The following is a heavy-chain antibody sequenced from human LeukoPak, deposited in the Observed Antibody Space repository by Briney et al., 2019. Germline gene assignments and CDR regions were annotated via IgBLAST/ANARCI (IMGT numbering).Heavy chain of an antibody. Sequence: GGSLRLSCVASGLTFSSHAMTWVRQAPGEGLEWVSGITGSGGSTYYAESVKGRFTISRDNSKNTLYLQMNNLRAEDAALYYCASRPPSETYFGVFDYWGQGTLVTVSS. CDR3: ASRPPSETYFGVFDY. CDR1: GLTFSSHA. CDR2: ITGSGGST. D-gene: IGHD1-26*01. V-gene: IGHV3-23*01. J-gene: IGHJ4*02.